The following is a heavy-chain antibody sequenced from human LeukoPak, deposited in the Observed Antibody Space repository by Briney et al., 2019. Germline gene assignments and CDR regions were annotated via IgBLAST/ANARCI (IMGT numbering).Heavy chain of an antibody. CDR3: AKGLYDYALDV. V-gene: IGHV3-53*01. CDR2: VYSGGHT. Sequence: GGSLRLSCAASGLIVSNNYMSWVRQAPGKGLEWVSIVYSGGHTYYADPVKGRFTISRDNFKNTLYLQMNSLRAEDTAIYYCAKGLYDYALDVWGQGTAVTVSS. CDR1: GLIVSNNY. J-gene: IGHJ6*02.